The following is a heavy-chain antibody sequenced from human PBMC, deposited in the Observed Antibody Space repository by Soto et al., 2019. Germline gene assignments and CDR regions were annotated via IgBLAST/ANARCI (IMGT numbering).Heavy chain of an antibody. Sequence: SETLSLPCTVSGGSISSYYWSWIRQPPEKELEWNEYIYYSGSTNYNPSLKSQVTISVDTSKNQFSLKLSSVTDADTAVYYCARGGNDFWSGYYSLLALGREYYYYYMDVWGKGTTVTVSS. CDR2: IYYSGST. D-gene: IGHD3-3*01. V-gene: IGHV4-59*01. CDR3: ARGGNDFWSGYYSLLALGREYYYYYMDV. CDR1: GGSISSYY. J-gene: IGHJ6*03.